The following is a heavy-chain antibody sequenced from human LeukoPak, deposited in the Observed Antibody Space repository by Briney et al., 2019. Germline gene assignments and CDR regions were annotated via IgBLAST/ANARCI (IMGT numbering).Heavy chain of an antibody. CDR3: ARDAGCSTTSCRPGYFDC. D-gene: IGHD2-2*01. CDR2: IYSGGTT. V-gene: IGHV3-53*05. J-gene: IGHJ4*02. CDR1: GFTVSSNF. Sequence: PGGSLRLSCAASGFTVSSNFMNWVRQAPGKGLGGVSVIYSGGTTYYADSAKGRFTVSRDNSKNTLYLQMNSLRAEDTAVYYCARDAGCSTTSCRPGYFDCWGQGTLVTVSS.